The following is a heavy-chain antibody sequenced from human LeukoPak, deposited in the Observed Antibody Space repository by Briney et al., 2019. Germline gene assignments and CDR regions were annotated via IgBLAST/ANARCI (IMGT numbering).Heavy chain of an antibody. CDR1: GNTFTSYD. CDR2: MNPNSGIT. J-gene: IGHJ5*02. CDR3: ARGVTIFGVDYNWFDP. Sequence: GASVKVSCKASGNTFTSYDINWVRQATGQGLEWMGWMNPNSGITGYAQKFQGRVTMTRNTSINTAYMELSSLRSEDTAVYYCARGVTIFGVDYNWFDPWGQGTLVTVSS. D-gene: IGHD3-3*01. V-gene: IGHV1-8*01.